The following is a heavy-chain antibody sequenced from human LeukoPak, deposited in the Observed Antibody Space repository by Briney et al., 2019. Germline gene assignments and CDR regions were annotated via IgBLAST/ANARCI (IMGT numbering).Heavy chain of an antibody. CDR1: GGSISSYY. Sequence: PSETLSLTCTVSGGSISSYYWNWIRQPPGKGLEWIGYIYHTGSTNYNPSLKSRVTISVDTSKNLFSLKLSSVTAADTAVYYCARYSNYYYYMDVWGKGTTVTVSS. J-gene: IGHJ6*03. CDR2: IYHTGST. CDR3: ARYSNYYYYMDV. D-gene: IGHD4-11*01. V-gene: IGHV4-59*01.